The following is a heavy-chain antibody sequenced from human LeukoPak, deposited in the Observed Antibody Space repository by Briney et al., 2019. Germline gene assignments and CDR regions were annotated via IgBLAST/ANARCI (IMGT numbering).Heavy chain of an antibody. J-gene: IGHJ6*03. CDR2: ISFDGSNK. Sequence: GGSLRLSCVMSGFTFSSYAMHWVRQTPGKGLEWVALISFDGSNKYYADSVKGRFTISRDNSKNTQYLQMNSLRVEDTAVYYCASNLRIAVAFYYYYHMDVWGKGTTVTVSS. V-gene: IGHV3-30*04. CDR3: ASNLRIAVAFYYYYHMDV. CDR1: GFTFSSYA. D-gene: IGHD6-19*01.